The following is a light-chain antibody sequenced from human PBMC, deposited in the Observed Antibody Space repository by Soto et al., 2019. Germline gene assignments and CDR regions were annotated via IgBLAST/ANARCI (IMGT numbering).Light chain of an antibody. J-gene: IGKJ1*01. CDR2: DAS. CDR3: QQYASSPRT. Sequence: EIMLTQAPGTLSLSAGDRATLSCRSSQSVSGSYLAWYQQKPGQAPRLLIYDASSRATGIPDRFSGSGSGTDFTLTISRLEPEDFAVYYCQQYASSPRTFGQGTKVDIK. CDR1: QSVSGSY. V-gene: IGKV3-20*01.